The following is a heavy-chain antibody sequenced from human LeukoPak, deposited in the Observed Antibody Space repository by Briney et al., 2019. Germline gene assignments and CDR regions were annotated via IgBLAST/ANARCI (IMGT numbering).Heavy chain of an antibody. CDR2: INPKNGGT. J-gene: IGHJ4*02. Sequence: ASVKVSCKASGYTFSGYYMQWVRQAPGQGPEWMGWINPKNGGTNYAQKFQGRVTLTRDTSISTAYMELSGLRSDDTAVYYYARTYEKMATMGAFHYWGQGTLVTVSS. V-gene: IGHV1-2*02. CDR1: GYTFSGYY. CDR3: ARTYEKMATMGAFHY. D-gene: IGHD5-24*01.